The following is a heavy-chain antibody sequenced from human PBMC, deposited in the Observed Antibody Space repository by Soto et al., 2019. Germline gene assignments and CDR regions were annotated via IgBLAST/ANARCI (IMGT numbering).Heavy chain of an antibody. J-gene: IGHJ3*02. D-gene: IGHD3-16*01. CDR1: GFTFSDYY. CDR2: ISSSGNII. CDR3: ARDFPDGSIYDYVEGEAFDI. Sequence: QVQLVESGGGLVKPGGSLRLSCAASGFTFSDYYMSWIRQAPGKGLEWLSYISSSGNIIYYADSVKGRFTISRDNAKNSLYLQMNSLRAEDTAVYYCARDFPDGSIYDYVEGEAFDIWGQGTVVTVSS. V-gene: IGHV3-11*01.